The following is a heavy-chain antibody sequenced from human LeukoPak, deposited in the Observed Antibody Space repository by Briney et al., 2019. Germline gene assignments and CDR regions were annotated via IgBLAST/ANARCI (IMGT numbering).Heavy chain of an antibody. CDR3: ARGLVKGGFRFQH. V-gene: IGHV1-69*05. CDR1: GYTFTSYG. Sequence: SVKVSCKASGYTFTSYGISWVRQAPGQGLEWMGRIIPIFGTANYAQKFQGRVTITTDESTSTAYMELSSLRSEDTAVYYCARGLVKGGFRFQHWGQGTLVTVSS. J-gene: IGHJ1*01. D-gene: IGHD2-15*01. CDR2: IIPIFGTA.